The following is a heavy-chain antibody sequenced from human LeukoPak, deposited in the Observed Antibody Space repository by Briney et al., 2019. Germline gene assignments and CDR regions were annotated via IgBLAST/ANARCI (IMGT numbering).Heavy chain of an antibody. D-gene: IGHD3-3*01. CDR3: AKDFSDFWSGYPRRYFDY. CDR1: GFTFSSYA. CDR2: ISGSGGST. V-gene: IGHV3-23*01. J-gene: IGHJ4*02. Sequence: GGSLRLSCAASGFTFSSYAMSWVRQAPGKGLEWVSAISGSGGSTYYADSVKGRFTISRDNSKNTLYLQMNSLRAEDTAVYYCAKDFSDFWSGYPRRYFDYWGQGTLVTVSS.